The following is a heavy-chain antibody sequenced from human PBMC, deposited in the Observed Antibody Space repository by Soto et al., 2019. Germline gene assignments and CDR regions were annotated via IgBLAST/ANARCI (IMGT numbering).Heavy chain of an antibody. CDR2: ISHDGTNK. Sequence: QEQLVESGGGVVQPGKSLRLSCAASGFAFKNYVMYWVRQAPDKGLEWVAAISHDGTNKYYADSVKGRFTISRDNSKNTLFLQMNSLIPGDTALYYCASVWEIREYSDYWGQGTLVTVSS. CDR1: GFAFKNYV. J-gene: IGHJ4*02. CDR3: ASVWEIREYSDY. D-gene: IGHD1-26*01. V-gene: IGHV3-30*03.